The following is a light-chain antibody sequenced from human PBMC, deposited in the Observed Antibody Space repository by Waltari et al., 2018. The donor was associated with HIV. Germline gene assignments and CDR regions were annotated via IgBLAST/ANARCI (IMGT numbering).Light chain of an antibody. CDR3: QQYETYYT. J-gene: IGKJ2*01. CDR2: QAS. Sequence: DIRLTQTPSTLSAAVRDTVPITCRASQNIGTSLAWYQQRPGKAPTLLIYQASTLQNGVSSRFSGSGSGTEFTLTITSLHRDDFASYFCQQYETYYTFGQGSRLE. V-gene: IGKV1-5*03. CDR1: QNIGTS.